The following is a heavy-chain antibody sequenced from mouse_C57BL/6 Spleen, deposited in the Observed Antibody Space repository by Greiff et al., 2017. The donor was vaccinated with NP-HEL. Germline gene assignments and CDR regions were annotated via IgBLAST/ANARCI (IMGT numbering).Heavy chain of an antibody. CDR2: ISSGSSTI. CDR1: GFTFSDYG. D-gene: IGHD1-1*01. CDR3: ARTYYYYGSSYYAMDY. V-gene: IGHV5-17*01. Sequence: VQLKESGGGLVKPGGSLKLSCAASGFTFSDYGMHWVRQAPEKGLEWVAYISSGSSTIYYADTVKGRFTISRDNAKNTLFLQMTSLRSEDTAMYYCARTYYYYGSSYYAMDYWGQGTSVTVSS. J-gene: IGHJ4*01.